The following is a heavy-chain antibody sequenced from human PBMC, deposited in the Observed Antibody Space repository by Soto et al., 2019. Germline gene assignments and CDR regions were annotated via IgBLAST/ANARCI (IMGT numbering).Heavy chain of an antibody. D-gene: IGHD1-26*01. CDR2: IYPGDSDT. V-gene: IGHV5-51*01. Sequence: GESLKISCKGSGYSFTSYWIGWVRQMPEKGLEWMGIIYPGDSDTRCSPSFQGQVTISADRSISTAYLQWGSLKASDTAMYYCARHTWSSGSPAAFDYWGQGTQVTVSS. CDR1: GYSFTSYW. CDR3: ARHTWSSGSPAAFDY. J-gene: IGHJ4*02.